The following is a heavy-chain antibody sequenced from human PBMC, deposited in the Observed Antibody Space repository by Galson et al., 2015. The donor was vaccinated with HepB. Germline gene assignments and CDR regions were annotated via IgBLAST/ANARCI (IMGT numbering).Heavy chain of an antibody. J-gene: IGHJ4*02. V-gene: IGHV3-53*01. Sequence: SLRLSCAASGFTVSTNYMSWVRQAPGKGLEWVSIIYSGDNTCYADSVKGRFTISRDNSKNTLYLKMNSLRADDTAVYYCARARYGDYFDYWGQGTLVTVSS. CDR3: ARARYGDYFDY. D-gene: IGHD4-17*01. CDR1: GFTVSTNY. CDR2: IYSGDNT.